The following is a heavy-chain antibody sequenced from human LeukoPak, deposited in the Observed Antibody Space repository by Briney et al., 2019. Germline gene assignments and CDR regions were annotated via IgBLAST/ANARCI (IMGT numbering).Heavy chain of an antibody. V-gene: IGHV3-53*01. CDR1: GFVFRNYF. Sequence: GGSLRLSCAASGFVFRNYFMSWVRQAPGKGLEWVSLIYSGGATRYADSVKGRFTISRDSSKNTLFLQMNDLTVEDTARYYCARRPGNWGQGILVTVSS. CDR3: ARRPGN. D-gene: IGHD1-14*01. CDR2: IYSGGAT. J-gene: IGHJ4*02.